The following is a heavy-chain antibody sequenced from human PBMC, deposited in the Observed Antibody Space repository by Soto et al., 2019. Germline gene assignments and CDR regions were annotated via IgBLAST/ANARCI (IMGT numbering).Heavy chain of an antibody. CDR1: GGSISSSSYY. V-gene: IGHV4-39*01. D-gene: IGHD3-3*01. Sequence: SETLSLTCTVSGGSISSSSYYWGWIRQPPGKGLEWIGSIYYSGSTYYNPSLKSRVTISVDTSKNQFSLKPSSVTAADTAVYYCARGNYDFWSGAYNWFDPWGQGTLVTV. CDR3: ARGNYDFWSGAYNWFDP. CDR2: IYYSGST. J-gene: IGHJ5*02.